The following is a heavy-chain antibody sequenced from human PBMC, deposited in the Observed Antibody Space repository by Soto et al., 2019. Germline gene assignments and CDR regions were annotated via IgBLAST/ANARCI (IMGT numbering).Heavy chain of an antibody. V-gene: IGHV4-4*02. CDR3: ARLVYDTRLNYMYFDF. J-gene: IGHJ4*02. CDR1: GVSISSGNW. Sequence: QVKLQESGPGLATPSGTLSLTCAVSGVSISSGNWWTWVRQSPQRGLEYIGEIFHDGTANYYPSFETRVAISVDTSKNQFFLKLTSVTAADTAIYFCARLVYDTRLNYMYFDFWGQGTLVTVSS. D-gene: IGHD3-10*01. CDR2: IFHDGTA.